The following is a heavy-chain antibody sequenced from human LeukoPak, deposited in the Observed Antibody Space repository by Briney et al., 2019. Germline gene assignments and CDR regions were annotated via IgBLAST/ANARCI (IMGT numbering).Heavy chain of an antibody. Sequence: ASVKVSCKASGYTFTDYYLHWVRQAPGQGFEWMGWINPNSGDTNYAQKFQGRVTMTRDTSISTAHMEMSRLRSDDTAVYYCARANFLYCSSTTCLFDYWGEGTLVTVSS. D-gene: IGHD2-2*01. CDR1: GYTFTDYY. CDR2: INPNSGDT. J-gene: IGHJ4*02. V-gene: IGHV1-2*02. CDR3: ARANFLYCSSTTCLFDY.